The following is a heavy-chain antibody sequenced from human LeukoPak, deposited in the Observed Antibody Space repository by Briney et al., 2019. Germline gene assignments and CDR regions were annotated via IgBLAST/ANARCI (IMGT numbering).Heavy chain of an antibody. CDR3: AKYGMTVVTPTVVRGAFDI. CDR2: ISGSGGST. J-gene: IGHJ3*02. Sequence: GGSLRLSCAASGFTFSSYAMSWDRQAPGKGLEWVSAISGSGGSTYYADSVKGRFTISRDNSKNTLYLQMNSLRAEDTAVYYCAKYGMTVVTPTVVRGAFDIWGQGTMVTVSS. D-gene: IGHD4-23*01. CDR1: GFTFSSYA. V-gene: IGHV3-23*01.